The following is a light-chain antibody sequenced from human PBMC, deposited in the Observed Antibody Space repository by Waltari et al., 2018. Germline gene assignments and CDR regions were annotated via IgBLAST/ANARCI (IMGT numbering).Light chain of an antibody. Sequence: EIVSTQHPATLSVSPGESATPSCRASQIVSSNLAWYQQKPGQAPRLLIYGTSTRATGIPARFSGSGSGTEFTLTISSLQSEDFAVYYCQQYNNWPPYTFGQGTKLEIK. CDR2: GTS. V-gene: IGKV3-15*01. CDR1: QIVSSN. CDR3: QQYNNWPPYT. J-gene: IGKJ2*01.